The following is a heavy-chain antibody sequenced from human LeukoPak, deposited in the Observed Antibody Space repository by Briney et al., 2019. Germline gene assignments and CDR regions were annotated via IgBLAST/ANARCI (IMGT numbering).Heavy chain of an antibody. Sequence: PSETLSLTCTVSGGSISSGSYYWSWIRQPPGKGLEWIGEINHSGSTNYNPSLKSRVTISVDTSKNQFSLKLSSVTAADTAVYYCASRTGHYYYYYMDVWGKGTTVTVSS. CDR1: GGSISSGSYY. CDR2: INHSGST. J-gene: IGHJ6*03. V-gene: IGHV4-39*07. CDR3: ASRTGHYYYYYMDV.